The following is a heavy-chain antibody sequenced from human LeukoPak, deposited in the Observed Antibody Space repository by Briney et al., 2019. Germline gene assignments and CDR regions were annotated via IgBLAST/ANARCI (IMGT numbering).Heavy chain of an antibody. CDR2: ISYDGSNK. D-gene: IGHD3-3*01. V-gene: IGHV3-30*01. CDR1: GFTFSSYA. CDR3: ARGPIFDPRFDY. Sequence: PGRSLRLSCAASGFTFSSYAMHWVRQAPGKGLEWVAVISYDGSNKYYADSVKSRFTISRDNSKNTLYLQMNSLRAEDTAVYYCARGPIFDPRFDYWGQGTLVTVSS. J-gene: IGHJ4*02.